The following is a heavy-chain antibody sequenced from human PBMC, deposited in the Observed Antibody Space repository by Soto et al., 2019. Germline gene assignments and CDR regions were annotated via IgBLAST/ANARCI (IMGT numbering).Heavy chain of an antibody. D-gene: IGHD3-10*01. Sequence: PGESLKISCKGSGYSFTSYWIGWVRQMPGKGLEWMGIIYPGDSDTRYSPSFQGQVTISADKSISTAYLQWSSLKASDTAMYYCATSSGSRAYYYGMDVWGQGTTVTSP. CDR1: GYSFTSYW. CDR3: ATSSGSRAYYYGMDV. J-gene: IGHJ6*02. CDR2: IYPGDSDT. V-gene: IGHV5-51*01.